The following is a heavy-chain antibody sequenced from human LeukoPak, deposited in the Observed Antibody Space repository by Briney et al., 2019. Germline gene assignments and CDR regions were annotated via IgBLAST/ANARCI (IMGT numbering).Heavy chain of an antibody. V-gene: IGHV3-23*01. Sequence: GGSLRLSCVVSGFTFNNYAMSWVRQAPGKGLEWVSSISIRGVNPTYADSVKGRFTTSRDNSKNTLYLQMSSLRADDTAIYYCARGQIPSGELLRFDCWGQGTLVTVSS. CDR1: GFTFNNYA. J-gene: IGHJ4*02. CDR2: ISIRGVNP. CDR3: ARGQIPSGELLRFDC. D-gene: IGHD1-26*01.